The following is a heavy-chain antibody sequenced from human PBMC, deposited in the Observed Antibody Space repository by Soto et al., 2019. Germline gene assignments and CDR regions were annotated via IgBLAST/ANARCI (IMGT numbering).Heavy chain of an antibody. CDR1: GFTFSSYS. D-gene: IGHD1-1*01. CDR2: ISSSSSYI. J-gene: IGHJ4*02. CDR3: ARDNTGNFDY. V-gene: IGHV3-21*01. Sequence: PGGSLRVSCAAAGFTFSSYSRNWVRQAPGKGLEWVSSISSSSSYIYYADSVKGRFTISRDNAKNSLYLQMNSLRAEDTAVYYCARDNTGNFDYWGQGTLVTVSS.